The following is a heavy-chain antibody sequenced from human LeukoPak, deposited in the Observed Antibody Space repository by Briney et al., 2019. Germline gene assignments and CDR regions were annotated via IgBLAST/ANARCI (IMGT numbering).Heavy chain of an antibody. J-gene: IGHJ4*02. CDR3: AKHRDYYDSSGYYYRKYYFDY. Sequence: PGGSLRLSCAASGFTVSSNYMSWVRQAPGKGLEWVSTITGSGGATYDADSVKGRFTISRDNSKNTLYLQMNSLRAEDTAVYYCAKHRDYYDSSGYYYRKYYFDYWGQGTLVTVSS. D-gene: IGHD3-22*01. CDR2: ITGSGGAT. V-gene: IGHV3-23*01. CDR1: GFTVSSNY.